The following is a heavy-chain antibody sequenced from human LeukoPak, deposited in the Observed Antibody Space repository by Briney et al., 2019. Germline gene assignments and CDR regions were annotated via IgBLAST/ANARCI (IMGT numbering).Heavy chain of an antibody. CDR3: ATITMVRGVIHDY. V-gene: IGHV1-8*01. CDR1: GYTFTSYD. J-gene: IGHJ4*02. Sequence: ASVKVSCKASGYTFTSYDINWVRQATGQGLEWMGWMNPNSGNTGYAQKFQGRVTMTRNTSISTAYMELSSLRSEDTAVYYCATITMVRGVIHDYCGQGTLVTVSS. D-gene: IGHD3-10*01. CDR2: MNPNSGNT.